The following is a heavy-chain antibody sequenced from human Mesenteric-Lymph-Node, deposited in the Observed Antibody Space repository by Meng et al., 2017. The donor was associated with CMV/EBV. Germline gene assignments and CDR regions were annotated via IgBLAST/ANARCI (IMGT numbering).Heavy chain of an antibody. V-gene: IGHV1-46*01. J-gene: IGHJ2*01. D-gene: IGHD2-21*01. CDR1: GYSFTFYS. CDR3: ARDPGLRRGSVVANWYFDL. CDR2: IDPSGGST. Sequence: ASVKVSCKASGYSFTFYSMHWVRQAPGQGLEWMGIIDPSGGSTTYAQNFQGRVSMTRDTSTSTVYMELSNLISDDTAVYYCARDPGLRRGSVVANWYFDLWGRGTLVTVSS.